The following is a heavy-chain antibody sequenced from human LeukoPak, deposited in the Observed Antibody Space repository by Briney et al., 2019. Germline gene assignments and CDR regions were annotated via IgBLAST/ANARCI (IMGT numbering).Heavy chain of an antibody. V-gene: IGHV4-59*08. Sequence: PSETLSLTCTVSGDSISTHYWSWIRQPPGKGLEWIGYIFHTGRTIYNPSLKSRVTISADTSKNQFSLKLSSLTAADAAVYYCARAAYCGGDCYLFDYWGQGTLVTVFS. J-gene: IGHJ4*02. D-gene: IGHD2-21*02. CDR2: IFHTGRT. CDR3: ARAAYCGGDCYLFDY. CDR1: GDSISTHY.